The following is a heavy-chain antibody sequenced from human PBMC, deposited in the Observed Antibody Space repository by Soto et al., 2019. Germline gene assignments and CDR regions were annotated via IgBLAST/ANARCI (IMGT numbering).Heavy chain of an antibody. Sequence: QVPLVESGGGVVKPGRSLRLSCSASGFTFRRYGMHWVRQAPGKGLEWVAVISYDGRNKYYADSVKGRLTISRDNSKNALYLQMNSRRAEYTAVYYCAKETGRAPRGGVIGGSYYYCYGMDVWCQGTTVTVSS. D-gene: IGHD1-26*01. V-gene: IGHV3-30*18. CDR3: AKETGRAPRGGVIGGSYYYCYGMDV. CDR1: GFTFRRYG. CDR2: ISYDGRNK. J-gene: IGHJ6*02.